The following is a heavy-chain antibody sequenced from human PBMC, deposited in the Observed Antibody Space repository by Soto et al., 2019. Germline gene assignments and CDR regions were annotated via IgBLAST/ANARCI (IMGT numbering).Heavy chain of an antibody. CDR2: VYYSGTT. D-gene: IGHD4-17*01. V-gene: IGHV4-61*01. Sequence: SETLSLTCSVSGGSVSNKTYYWSWIRQPTGKRLEWIGYVYYSGTTNYNPSLKSRVTISVDLSKNQFSLRLSSVTTADTALYYCARTTAVPNTPRSRYFFDYWGQGTLVTVSS. CDR3: ARTTAVPNTPRSRYFFDY. CDR1: GGSVSNKTYY. J-gene: IGHJ4*02.